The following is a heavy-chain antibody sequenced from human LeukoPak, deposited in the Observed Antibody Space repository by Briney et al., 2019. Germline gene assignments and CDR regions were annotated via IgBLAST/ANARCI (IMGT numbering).Heavy chain of an antibody. CDR1: GFNFRSYG. CDR3: AKDSSLGGDIVATTPLDY. D-gene: IGHD5-12*01. CDR2: ISYEGSNQ. V-gene: IGHV3-30*18. Sequence: GRSLRLSCAASGFNFRSYGMHWVRQAPGKGLEWVAVISYEGSNQYYADSVKGQFTISRDNSKNTLYLQMNSLRADDTAVYYCAKDSSLGGDIVATTPLDYWGQGTLVTVSS. J-gene: IGHJ4*02.